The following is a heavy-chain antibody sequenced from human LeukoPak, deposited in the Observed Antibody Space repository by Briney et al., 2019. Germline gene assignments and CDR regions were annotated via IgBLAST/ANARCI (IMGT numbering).Heavy chain of an antibody. J-gene: IGHJ5*02. CDR3: ARERLELRRWFDP. CDR2: IYYSGST. Sequence: PSETLSLTCTVPGGSISSSSYYWGWIRQPPGKGLEWIGSIYYSGSTYYNPSLKSRVTISVDTSKNQFSLKLSSVTAADTAVYYCARERLELRRWFDPWGQGTLVTVSS. D-gene: IGHD1-7*01. V-gene: IGHV4-39*02. CDR1: GGSISSSSYY.